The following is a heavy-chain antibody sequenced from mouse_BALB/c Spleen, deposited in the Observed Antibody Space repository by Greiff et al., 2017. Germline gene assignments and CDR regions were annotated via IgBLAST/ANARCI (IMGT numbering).Heavy chain of an antibody. V-gene: IGHV2-9*02. D-gene: IGHD3-2*01. CDR3: ARDQTARATGFAY. CDR2: IWAGGST. CDR1: GFSLTSYG. Sequence: VKLMESGPGLVAPSQSLSITCTVSGFSLTSYGVHWVRQPPGKGLEWLGVIWAGGSTNYNSALMSRLSISKDNSKSQVFLKMNSLQTDDTAMYYCARDQTARATGFAYWGQGTLVTVSA. J-gene: IGHJ3*01.